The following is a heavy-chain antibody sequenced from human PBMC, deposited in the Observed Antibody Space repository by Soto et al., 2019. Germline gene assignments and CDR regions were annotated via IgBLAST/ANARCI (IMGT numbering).Heavy chain of an antibody. CDR3: AREIPGKFPN. V-gene: IGHV1-8*01. Sequence: ASVKVSCKTSGYTFTSYDINWVRQATGQGHEWMGWMNPNTGNTGYAQKFQGRVTMTRNTSISTAYMELSSLRSEDTAVYYCAREIPGKFPNWGQGTLVTVSS. CDR2: MNPNTGNT. CDR1: GYTFTSYD. J-gene: IGHJ4*02. D-gene: IGHD2-2*02.